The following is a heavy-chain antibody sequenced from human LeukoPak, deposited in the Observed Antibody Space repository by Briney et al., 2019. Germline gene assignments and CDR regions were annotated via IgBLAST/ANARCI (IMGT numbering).Heavy chain of an antibody. J-gene: IGHJ4*02. CDR3: ARGPYHDSSGYRYYFDY. Sequence: PVASVKVSCKASGYTFTGYGISWVRQAPGQGLEWMGWISAYNGNTNYAQKLQGRVTMTTDASTSTAYMELSRLRSDDTAVYYCARGPYHDSSGYRYYFDYWGQGTLVTVSS. D-gene: IGHD3-22*01. CDR1: GYTFTGYG. CDR2: ISAYNGNT. V-gene: IGHV1-18*01.